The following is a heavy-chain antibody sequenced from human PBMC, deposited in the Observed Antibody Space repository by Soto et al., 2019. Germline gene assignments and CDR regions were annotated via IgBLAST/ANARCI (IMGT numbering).Heavy chain of an antibody. J-gene: IGHJ3*02. CDR1: GFTFSSYS. Sequence: GGSLRLSCAASGFTFSSYSMNWVRQAPGKGLEWVSYISSSSSTIYYADSVKGRFTISRDNAKNSLYLQMNSLRDEDTAVYYCAGDSSGTVRDAFVIWGQGTMVTVSS. V-gene: IGHV3-48*02. D-gene: IGHD3-22*01. CDR2: ISSSSSTI. CDR3: AGDSSGTVRDAFVI.